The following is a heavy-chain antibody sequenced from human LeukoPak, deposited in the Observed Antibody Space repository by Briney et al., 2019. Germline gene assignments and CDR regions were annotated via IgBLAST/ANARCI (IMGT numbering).Heavy chain of an antibody. CDR3: AKDRQSSGNYRWFDP. V-gene: IGHV3-74*01. D-gene: IGHD3-10*01. CDR1: GFTFSSYW. CDR2: INSDGSST. Sequence: GGSLRLSCAASGFTFSSYWMHWVRQAPGKGLVWVSRINSDGSSTSYADSVKGRFTISRDNAENSLYLQMNSLTTEDTALYYCAKDRQSSGNYRWFDPWGQGTLVTVSS. J-gene: IGHJ5*02.